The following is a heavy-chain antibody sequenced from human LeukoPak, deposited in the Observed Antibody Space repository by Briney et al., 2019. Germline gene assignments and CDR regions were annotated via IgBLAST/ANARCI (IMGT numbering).Heavy chain of an antibody. V-gene: IGHV4-4*07. CDR3: ARDRYYYDSSSNWFDP. Sequence: SETLSLTCTVAGVSISGYYWSWMRQSAGKGLECIGRIHTSGSTNYNPSLKSGVTMSVDRSKNQFSLKLSAVTAADTAVYYCARDRYYYDSSSNWFDPWGQGTLVTVSS. D-gene: IGHD3-22*01. CDR2: IHTSGST. J-gene: IGHJ5*02. CDR1: GVSISGYY.